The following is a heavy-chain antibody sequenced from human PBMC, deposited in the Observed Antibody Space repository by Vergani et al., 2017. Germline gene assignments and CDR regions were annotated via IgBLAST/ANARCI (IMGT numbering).Heavy chain of an antibody. V-gene: IGHV1-69*01. Sequence: QVQLVQSGAEVKKPGSSVKVSCKASGGTFSSYAISWVRQAPGQGLEWMGGIIPIFGTPNYAQKFQGRVTITADESTSTAYMELRSLRAEDTAVYYCARDIVEDWTKNWFDPWGQGTLVTVSS. CDR3: ARDIVEDWTKNWFDP. J-gene: IGHJ5*02. CDR2: IIPIFGTP. D-gene: IGHD1-1*01. CDR1: GGTFSSYA.